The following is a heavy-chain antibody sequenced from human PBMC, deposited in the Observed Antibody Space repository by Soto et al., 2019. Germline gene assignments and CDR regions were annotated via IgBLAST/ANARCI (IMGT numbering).Heavy chain of an antibody. CDR3: AGLIAAAGTYYYGQDV. V-gene: IGHV1-69*13. CDR2: IIPIFGTA. D-gene: IGHD6-13*01. J-gene: IGHJ6*02. Sequence: SVKVSCKASGGTFSSYAISWVRQAPGQGLEWMGGIIPIFGTANYAQKFQGRVTITADESTSTAYMELSSLRSEDTAVYYCAGLIAAAGTYYYGQDVGGQGTTVTVSS. CDR1: GGTFSSYA.